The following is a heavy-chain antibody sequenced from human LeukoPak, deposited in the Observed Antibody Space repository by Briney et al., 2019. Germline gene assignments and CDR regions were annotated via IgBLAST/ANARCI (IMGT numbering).Heavy chain of an antibody. CDR2: INSSGST. CDR1: GFTFSSYY. D-gene: IGHD1-1*01. V-gene: IGHV4-59*01. Sequence: WETLTLTCTVSGFTFSSYYWSWVRQAPGKGLEWVACINSSGSTNYNASLKSRVTISVDTSKNKFSLQLNSVTAADTAVYYCADGGRGIYLVDYWGQRTLVTVSS. J-gene: IGHJ4*02. CDR3: ADGGRGIYLVDY.